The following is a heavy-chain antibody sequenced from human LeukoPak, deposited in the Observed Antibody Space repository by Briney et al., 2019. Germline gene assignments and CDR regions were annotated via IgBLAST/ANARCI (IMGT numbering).Heavy chain of an antibody. CDR3: AGYSSGWYYFQH. CDR1: GFTFSNYG. V-gene: IGHV3-30*02. J-gene: IGHJ1*01. Sequence: GGSLRLSCAASGFTFSNYGMHWVRQAPGKGLEWVALIRYDGSNKDYADSVKGRFTISRDNSKNTLYLQMNSLRAEDTAVYSCAGYSSGWYYFQHWGQGTLVTVSS. D-gene: IGHD6-19*01. CDR2: IRYDGSNK.